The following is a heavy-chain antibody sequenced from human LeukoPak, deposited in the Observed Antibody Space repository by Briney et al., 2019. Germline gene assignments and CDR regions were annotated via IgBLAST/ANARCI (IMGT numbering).Heavy chain of an antibody. CDR3: ARGGSPIAATWRYICFDP. D-gene: IGHD2-15*01. V-gene: IGHV4-31*03. Sequence: TLSLTCTVSGGSISSGGYYWSWIRQHPGKGLEWIGYIYYSGSTYYNPSFKSRVTISVDTSKNQFSLKLSSVTAADTAVYYCARGGSPIAATWRYICFDPWGQGTLVTVSS. J-gene: IGHJ5*02. CDR1: GGSISSGGYY. CDR2: IYYSGST.